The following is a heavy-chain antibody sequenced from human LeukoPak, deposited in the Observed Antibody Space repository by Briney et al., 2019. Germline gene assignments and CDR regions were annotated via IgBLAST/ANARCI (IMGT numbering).Heavy chain of an antibody. CDR1: GFTFGSYW. CDR3: ARNYYGSVP. CDR2: INSDGSST. D-gene: IGHD3-10*01. J-gene: IGHJ4*02. V-gene: IGHV3-74*01. Sequence: GGSLRLSYAGSGFTFGSYWMRWVRQAPGKGLVWVSRINSDGSSTSYADSVKGRFTISRDNAKNTLYLQMNSLRAEDTAVYYCARNYYGSVPWGQGTLVTVSS.